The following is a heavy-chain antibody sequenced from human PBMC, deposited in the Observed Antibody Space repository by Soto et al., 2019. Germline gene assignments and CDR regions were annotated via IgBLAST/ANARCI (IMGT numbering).Heavy chain of an antibody. D-gene: IGHD3-16*01. V-gene: IGHV3-30*18. CDR1: GFTFTSYG. CDR3: TNDMAAQVGKTTERYVNY. Sequence: QAQLVESGGGVVQPGRSLRLSCAASGFTFTSYGMHWVRQAPGKGLEWVALISYDGKNTYYGDSVKGRFTISRDNSKNTLQLQMNSLRAEDTALYYCTNDMAAQVGKTTERYVNYWGRGTLVTVSS. CDR2: ISYDGKNT. J-gene: IGHJ4*02.